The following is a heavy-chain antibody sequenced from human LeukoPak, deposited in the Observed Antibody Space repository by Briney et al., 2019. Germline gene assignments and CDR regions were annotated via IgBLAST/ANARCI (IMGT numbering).Heavy chain of an antibody. V-gene: IGHV2-5*02. CDR2: FIWDDDK. CDR3: AHRPKPYYFDY. J-gene: IGHJ4*02. Sequence: SGPTLVNPHRPSRLPAPSLGSHSALVEWVWAGSVSPQERPWSGLHSFIWDDDKRYSPSLKSRLTISRDTSKNQVVLTMTNMDPVDTATYYCAHRPKPYYFDYWGQGTLVTVSS. CDR1: GSHSALVEWV.